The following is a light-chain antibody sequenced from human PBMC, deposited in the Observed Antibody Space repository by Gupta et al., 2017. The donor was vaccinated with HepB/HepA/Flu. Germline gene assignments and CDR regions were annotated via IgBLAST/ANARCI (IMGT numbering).Light chain of an antibody. V-gene: IGKV3-11*01. CDR2: DAS. Sequence: VLTQSPDILSLSPGERATLSCRASQSVGSYLAWYQQKPGQAPRLLIYDASNRATGIPARFRASGSGTDFTLTMSSLEPENFAVYYCQQRSNWAFGQGTKVEIK. CDR1: QSVGSY. CDR3: QQRSNWA. J-gene: IGKJ1*01.